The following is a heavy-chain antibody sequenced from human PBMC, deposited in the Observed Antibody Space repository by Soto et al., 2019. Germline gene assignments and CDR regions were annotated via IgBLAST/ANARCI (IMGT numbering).Heavy chain of an antibody. Sequence: QVQLQESGPGLVRPSETLSLTCTVSGGSISSYYWSWIRQPAGKGLEWIGRIYTSGSTNYNPSLKSRVTMSVDTSKNQFSLKLSSVTAADTAVYYCAREGIVATSEGLNKWGQGTLVTVSS. CDR1: GGSISSYY. CDR3: AREGIVATSEGLNK. J-gene: IGHJ4*02. CDR2: IYTSGST. V-gene: IGHV4-4*07. D-gene: IGHD5-12*01.